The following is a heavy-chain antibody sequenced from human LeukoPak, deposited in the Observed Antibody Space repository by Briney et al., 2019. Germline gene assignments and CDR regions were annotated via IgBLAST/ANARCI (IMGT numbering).Heavy chain of an antibody. CDR3: ATEGGYGSGGLDY. V-gene: IGHV4-4*02. J-gene: IGHJ4*02. Sequence: NPSGTLSLTCADSGGPIVSSNGWSWVRQPPGRGLEWIGEIYHSVSTNYNPSLKSRVTISVDTSKNQFSLKLSSVTAADTAVYYCATEGGYGSGGLDYWGQGTLVTVSS. D-gene: IGHD3-10*01. CDR1: GGPIVSSNG. CDR2: IYHSVST.